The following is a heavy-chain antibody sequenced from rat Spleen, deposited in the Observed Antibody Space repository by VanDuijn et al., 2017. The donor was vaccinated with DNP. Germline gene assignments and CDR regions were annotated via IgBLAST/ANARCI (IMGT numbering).Heavy chain of an antibody. CDR2: ITYDGSST. D-gene: IGHD1-6*01. J-gene: IGHJ2*01. CDR1: GFTFSDYN. CDR3: ARGADGFDY. Sequence: EVQLVESGGGLIPPGRSLKLSCAASGFTFSDYNMAWVRQAPKKGLEWVATITYDGSSTYYRDSVKGRFTISRDNVKNTLYLQMDSLRSDDTATYYCARGADGFDYWGQGLMVTVSS. V-gene: IGHV5S10*01.